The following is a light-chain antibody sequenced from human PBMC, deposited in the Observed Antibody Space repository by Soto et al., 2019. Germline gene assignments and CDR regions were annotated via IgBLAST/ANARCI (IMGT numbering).Light chain of an antibody. CDR2: SHN. CDR3: AAWDDSLNGYVV. CDR1: SSNIGSNT. V-gene: IGLV1-44*01. J-gene: IGLJ2*01. Sequence: QSVLTQPPSASGTPGQRVTISCSGSSSNIGSNTVNWYQQLPGTAPKLLIYSHNQRPSGVPARFSGSKSGTSASLAISGLQSEDEVDYYCAAWDDSLNGYVVFGGGTKLTVL.